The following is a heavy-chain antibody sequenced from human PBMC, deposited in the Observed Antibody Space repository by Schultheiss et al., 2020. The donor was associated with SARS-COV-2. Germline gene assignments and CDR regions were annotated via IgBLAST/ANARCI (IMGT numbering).Heavy chain of an antibody. CDR3: ARDEGIRYFDWYFDY. V-gene: IGHV3-30*01. J-gene: IGHJ4*02. CDR2: ISYDGSNK. CDR1: GFTFSSYA. D-gene: IGHD3-9*01. Sequence: GGSLRLSCAASGFTFSSYAMHWVRQAPGKGLEWVAVISYDGSNKYYADSVKGRFTISRDNSKNTLYLQMNSLRVEDTAVYYCARDEGIRYFDWYFDYWGQGTLVTVSS.